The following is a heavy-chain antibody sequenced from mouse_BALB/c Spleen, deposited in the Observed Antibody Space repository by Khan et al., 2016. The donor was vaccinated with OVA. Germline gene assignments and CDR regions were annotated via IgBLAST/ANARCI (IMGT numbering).Heavy chain of an antibody. J-gene: IGHJ3*01. CDR1: GFTFSSYT. CDR2: ISNGGDYT. V-gene: IGHV5-12-2*01. Sequence: EVELVESGGGLVQPGGSLKLSCAASGFTFSSYTMSWVRQTPEKRLEWVAYISNGGDYTYYPDTVKGRFTISRDNAKNTLYLQMSSLKSEDTAMYYCTRPGFYGNYQFAYWGQGTLVTVSA. D-gene: IGHD2-1*01. CDR3: TRPGFYGNYQFAY.